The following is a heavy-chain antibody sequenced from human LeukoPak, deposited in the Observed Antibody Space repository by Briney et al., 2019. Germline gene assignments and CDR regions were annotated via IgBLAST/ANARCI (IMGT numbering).Heavy chain of an antibody. J-gene: IGHJ3*02. CDR2: IIPIFGTA. CDR3: AREKSTGGTTREAFDI. V-gene: IGHV1-69*13. CDR1: GYTFTSYD. D-gene: IGHD1-7*01. Sequence: SVKVSCKASGYTFTSYDINWVRQAPGQGLEWMGGIIPIFGTANYAQKFQGRVTITADESTSTAYMELSSLRSEDTAVYYCAREKSTGGTTREAFDIWDQGTMVTVSS.